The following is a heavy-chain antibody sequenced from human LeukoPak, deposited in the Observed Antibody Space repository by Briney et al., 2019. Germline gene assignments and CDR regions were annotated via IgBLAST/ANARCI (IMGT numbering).Heavy chain of an antibody. J-gene: IGHJ3*02. CDR2: IIVSGGRT. CDR1: SSTFSSNA. D-gene: IGHD3-9*01. V-gene: IGHV3-23*01. CDR3: AKAGLRYFDWLPHAFDI. Sequence: GRSLRLPCPASSSTFSSNAMSCVRQHPGKGLEWDSAIIVSGGRTYYAHSVKGPFTLYRDNSKNTLYQQMNSLRAEDTAVYDCAKAGLRYFDWLPHAFDIWGQGTMVTVSS.